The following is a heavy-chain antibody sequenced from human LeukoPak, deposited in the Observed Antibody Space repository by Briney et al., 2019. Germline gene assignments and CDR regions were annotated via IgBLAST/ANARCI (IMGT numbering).Heavy chain of an antibody. V-gene: IGHV4-39*01. CDR1: GGSISSSSYY. J-gene: IGHJ4*02. CDR2: IYYSGST. CDR3: ARLANYDFWGGYLSR. D-gene: IGHD3-3*01. Sequence: SETLSLTRTVSGGSISSSSYYWGWIRQPPGKGLEWIGSIYYSGSTYYNPSLKSRVTISVDTSKNQFSLKLSSVTAADTAVYYCARLANYDFWGGYLSRWGQGTLVTVSS.